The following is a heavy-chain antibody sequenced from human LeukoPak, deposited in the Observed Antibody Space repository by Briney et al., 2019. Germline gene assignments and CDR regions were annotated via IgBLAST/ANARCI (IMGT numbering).Heavy chain of an antibody. Sequence: GGSLRLSCAASGFTFSSYWMSWVRQAPGKGPEWVANIKQDGSEKYYVDSVKGRFTISRDNAKNSLYLQMNSLRAEDTAVYYCAREGIRRGPYYFDYWGQGTLVTVSS. D-gene: IGHD2-21*01. CDR2: IKQDGSEK. CDR3: AREGIRRGPYYFDY. V-gene: IGHV3-7*01. CDR1: GFTFSSYW. J-gene: IGHJ4*02.